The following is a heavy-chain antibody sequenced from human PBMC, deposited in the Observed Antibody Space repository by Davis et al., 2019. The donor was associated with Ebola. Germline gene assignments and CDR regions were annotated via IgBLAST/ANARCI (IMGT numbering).Heavy chain of an antibody. D-gene: IGHD3-3*01. CDR2: ISGSGGST. J-gene: IGHJ5*02. CDR3: ARDLLPYDYDFWSGFLDP. V-gene: IGHV3-23*01. Sequence: GEYLKISCAASGFTFSSYAMSWVRQAPGKGLEWVSAISGSGGSTYYADSVKGRFTISRDNSKNTLYLQMNSLRAEDTAVYYCARDLLPYDYDFWSGFLDPWGQGTLVTVSS. CDR1: GFTFSSYA.